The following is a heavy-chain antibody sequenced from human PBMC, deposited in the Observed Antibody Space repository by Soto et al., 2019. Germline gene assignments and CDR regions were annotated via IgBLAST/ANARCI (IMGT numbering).Heavy chain of an antibody. CDR1: GYTFTGYY. CDR3: ARDRVTMVRGVIYYYYGMDV. Sequence: GASVKVSCKASGYTFTGYYMHWVRQAPGQGLEWMGWINPNSGGTNYAQKFQGRVTMTRDTSISTAYMELSRLRSDDTAVYYCARDRVTMVRGVIYYYYGMDVWGQGTTVTAP. J-gene: IGHJ6*02. D-gene: IGHD3-10*01. CDR2: INPNSGGT. V-gene: IGHV1-2*02.